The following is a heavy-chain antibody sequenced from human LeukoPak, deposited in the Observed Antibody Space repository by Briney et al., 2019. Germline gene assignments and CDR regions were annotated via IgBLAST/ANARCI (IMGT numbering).Heavy chain of an antibody. J-gene: IGHJ4*02. V-gene: IGHV1-24*01. CDR3: ATDLGCSSTSCSDY. CDR2: FDPEDGGT. Sequence: ASVKVSCKVSGYTLTELSMHWVRQAPGKGLEWMGGFDPEDGGTIYAQKFQGRVTMTEDTSTDTAYMELSSLRSEDTAVYYCATDLGCSSTSCSDYWGQGTLVTVSS. D-gene: IGHD2-2*01. CDR1: GYTLTELS.